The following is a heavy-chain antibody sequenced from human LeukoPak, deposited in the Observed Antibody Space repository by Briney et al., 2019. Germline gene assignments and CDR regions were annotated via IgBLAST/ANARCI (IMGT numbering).Heavy chain of an antibody. CDR1: GGSISSYY. V-gene: IGHV3-21*01. Sequence: ETLSLTRTVSGGSISSYYWSWIRQPPGKGLEWVASISDRGSYIYYTDSVKGRFTISRDNAKNSLYLQMNSLRAEDTAVYYCARDRCSGGSCYSGDLPDYWGQGTLVTVSS. CDR3: ARDRCSGGSCYSGDLPDY. J-gene: IGHJ4*02. D-gene: IGHD2-15*01. CDR2: ISDRGSYI.